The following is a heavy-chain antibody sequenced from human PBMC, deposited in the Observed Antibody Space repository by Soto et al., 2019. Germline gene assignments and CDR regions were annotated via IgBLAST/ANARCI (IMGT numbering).Heavy chain of an antibody. CDR2: IYYSGST. CDR1: GGSISSGGYY. CDR3: ARVRYCSSTSCQSGAPRNYGMDV. J-gene: IGHJ6*02. Sequence: QVQLQESGPGLVKPSQTLSLTCTVSGGSISSGGYYWSWIRQHPGKGLEWIGYIYYSGSTYYNPSLKSRVTISVDTSKNQFSLKLSSVTAADTAVYYCARVRYCSSTSCQSGAPRNYGMDVWGQGTTVTVSS. V-gene: IGHV4-31*03. D-gene: IGHD2-2*01.